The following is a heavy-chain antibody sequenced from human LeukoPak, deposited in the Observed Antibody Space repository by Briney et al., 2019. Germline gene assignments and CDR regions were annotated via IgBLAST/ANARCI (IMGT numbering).Heavy chain of an antibody. J-gene: IGHJ6*02. D-gene: IGHD5-24*01. Sequence: GGSLRLSCAASGFTFSSYEMTWVRQAPGKGLEWVTNISSSDTTIHYADSVKGRFTISRDNARNSLYLQMNSLRAEDTAVYYCARSRRDNYYYYYGMDVWGQGTTVTVSS. CDR1: GFTFSSYE. V-gene: IGHV3-48*03. CDR3: ARSRRDNYYYYYGMDV. CDR2: ISSSDTTI.